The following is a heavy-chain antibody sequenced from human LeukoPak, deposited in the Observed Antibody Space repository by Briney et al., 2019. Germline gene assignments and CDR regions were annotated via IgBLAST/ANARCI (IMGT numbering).Heavy chain of an antibody. D-gene: IGHD2-8*02. CDR3: ARCRLVVNYYYYMDV. Sequence: SVKVSCKASGGTFSSYAISWVRQAPGQGLEWMGGIIPIFGTANYAQKFQGRVTITTDESTSTAYMELRSLRSEDTAVYYCARCRLVVNYYYYMDVWGKGTTVTVSS. J-gene: IGHJ6*03. CDR1: GGTFSSYA. CDR2: IIPIFGTA. V-gene: IGHV1-69*05.